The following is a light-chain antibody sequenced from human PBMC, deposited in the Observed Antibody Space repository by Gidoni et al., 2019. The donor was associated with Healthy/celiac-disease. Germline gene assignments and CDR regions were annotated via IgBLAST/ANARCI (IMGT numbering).Light chain of an antibody. J-gene: IGKJ1*01. CDR2: GAA. CDR1: QSFSSN. Sequence: IVMTQSPATLSVSPGERATLACRASQSFSSNLAWYQQKPGQAPRLLIYGAATRATGIPARFSGSGSGTEFTLTISSLQSEDFAVYYCQQYNNWPGTFGQGTKVEIK. V-gene: IGKV3-15*01. CDR3: QQYNNWPGT.